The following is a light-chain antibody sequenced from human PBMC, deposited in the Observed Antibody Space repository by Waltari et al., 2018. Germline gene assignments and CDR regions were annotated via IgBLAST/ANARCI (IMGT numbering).Light chain of an antibody. CDR2: GAS. CDR3: QQYGSPIT. V-gene: IGKV3-20*01. CDR1: QTVSSSD. Sequence: EIVLTQSPGTLSLSPGERATLSCRASQTVSSSDLAWYQQKPGQPPRLLIYGASSRATGIPDRFSGSGSGTDFTLTISRLEPEDFAVYYCQQYGSPITFGQGTRLEIK. J-gene: IGKJ5*01.